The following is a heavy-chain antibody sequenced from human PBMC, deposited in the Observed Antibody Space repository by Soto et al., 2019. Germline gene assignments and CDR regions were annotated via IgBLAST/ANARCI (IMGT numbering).Heavy chain of an antibody. J-gene: IGHJ3*01. V-gene: IGHV3-23*01. Sequence: EMQLLESGGGLQQPGGSLRLSCAASGFTFNNFAMGWVRQAPGKGLAWISAVTGRSRNTYYADSVKGRFTISRNNVENTVSRQIVGVRVEYTAVYYCANMEPYGGNYREGFGVWGRGTMVTVSS. CDR3: ANMEPYGGNYREGFGV. D-gene: IGHD4-17*01. CDR2: VTGRSRNT. CDR1: GFTFNNFA.